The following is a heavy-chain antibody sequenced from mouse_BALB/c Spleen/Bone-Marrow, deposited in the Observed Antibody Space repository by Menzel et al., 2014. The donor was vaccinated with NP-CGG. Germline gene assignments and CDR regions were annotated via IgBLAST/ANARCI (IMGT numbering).Heavy chain of an antibody. CDR1: GYSFTGYF. CDR3: ARSGYYGSSYFDY. V-gene: IGHV1-20*02. J-gene: IGHJ2*01. Sequence: VQLQQPGPELVKPGASVKISCKVSGYSFTGYFMNWVMQSHGKSLEWIGRINPYNGDTFYNQKFKGKATLTVDKSSSTAHMELRSLASEDSAVYYCARSGYYGSSYFDYWGQGTTLTVSS. D-gene: IGHD1-1*01. CDR2: INPYNGDT.